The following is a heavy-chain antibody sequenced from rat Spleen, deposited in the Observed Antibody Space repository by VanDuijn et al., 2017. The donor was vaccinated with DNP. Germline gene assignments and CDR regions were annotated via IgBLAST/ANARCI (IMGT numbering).Heavy chain of an antibody. D-gene: IGHD1-5*01. Sequence: EVQLVETGGGLVQPGRSLKLSCVASGFTFSSYWMYWIRQAPGKGLEWVASINGDGGSTYYPDSVKGRFTISRDNAENTVYLQMNSLRSEDTATYYCVKGGYYYFDYWGQGTLVSVSS. CDR2: INGDGGST. CDR1: GFTFSSYW. J-gene: IGHJ3*01. CDR3: VKGGYYYFDY. V-gene: IGHV5-58*01.